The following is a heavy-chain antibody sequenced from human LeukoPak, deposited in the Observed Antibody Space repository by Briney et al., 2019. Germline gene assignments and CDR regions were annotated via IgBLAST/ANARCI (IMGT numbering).Heavy chain of an antibody. CDR1: GGSISSYY. Sequence: SETLSLTCTVSGGSISSYYWSWIRQPPGKGLEWIGYIYYSGSTNYNPSLKSRVTISVDTSKNQFSLKLSSVTAADTAVYYCARRGSRYCSGGSCFPGAYYYYYMDVWGKGTTVTVSS. D-gene: IGHD2-15*01. J-gene: IGHJ6*03. CDR3: ARRGSRYCSGGSCFPGAYYYYYMDV. CDR2: IYYSGST. V-gene: IGHV4-59*01.